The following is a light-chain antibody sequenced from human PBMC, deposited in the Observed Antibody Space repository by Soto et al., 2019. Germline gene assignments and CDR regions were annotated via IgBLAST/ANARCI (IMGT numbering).Light chain of an antibody. V-gene: IGKV3-11*01. CDR1: QSVSSY. CDR2: DAS. J-gene: IGKJ4*01. CDR3: PQRSNWRWFT. Sequence: EIVLTQSPATLSVSPGERATLSCRASQSVSSYLAWYQQKPGQAPRLILYDASNSATGIPARFSGSGSGTDFTVTISSIEAEDLAVYYCPQRSNWRWFTFGGGTKVEIK.